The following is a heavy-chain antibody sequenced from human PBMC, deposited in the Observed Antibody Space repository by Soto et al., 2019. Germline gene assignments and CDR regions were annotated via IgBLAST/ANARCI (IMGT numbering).Heavy chain of an antibody. CDR3: AKDPNGDYVGAFDF. CDR2: ITGSGAPA. V-gene: IGHV3-23*01. CDR1: GFTFSTYA. J-gene: IGHJ3*01. Sequence: EVQLLESGGGLVQPGGSLRISCAASGFTFSTYALTWVRQPPGKGLEWVAAITGSGAPANYADSVKGRFTISRDNSKNTLYLQMISLTAEDTAVYFCAKDPNGDYVGAFDFWGRGTLVTVSS. D-gene: IGHD2-8*01.